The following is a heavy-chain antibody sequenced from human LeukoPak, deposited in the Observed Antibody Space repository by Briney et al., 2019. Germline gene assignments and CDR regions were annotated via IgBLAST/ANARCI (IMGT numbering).Heavy chain of an antibody. V-gene: IGHV3-23*01. Sequence: GGSLRLSCAASDFSFITYAMSWVRQAQGKGLEWVSGISASGGSTYYAGSVKGRFTISRDNSKNTLYLQMNSLRAEDTAVYYCANSGAGSFDYWGQGTLVTVSS. CDR2: ISASGGST. CDR1: DFSFITYA. CDR3: ANSGAGSFDY. D-gene: IGHD3-10*01. J-gene: IGHJ4*02.